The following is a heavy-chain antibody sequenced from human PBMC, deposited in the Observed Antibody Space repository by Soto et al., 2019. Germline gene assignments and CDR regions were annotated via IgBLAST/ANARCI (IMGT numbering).Heavy chain of an antibody. J-gene: IGHJ4*02. V-gene: IGHV3-33*01. CDR1: GFTFSSYG. D-gene: IGHD4-17*01. CDR2: IRYDGSNK. CDR3: ARAGLPTTPFDY. Sequence: GGSLRLSCAASGFTFSSYGMHWVRQAPGKGLEWVAVIRYDGSNKYYADSVKGRFTISRDNSKNTLYLQMNSLRAEDTAVYYCARAGLPTTPFDYWGQGTLVTVSS.